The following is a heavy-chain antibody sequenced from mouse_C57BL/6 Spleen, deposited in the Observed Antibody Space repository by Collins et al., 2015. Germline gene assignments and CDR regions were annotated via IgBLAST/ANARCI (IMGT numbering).Heavy chain of an antibody. CDR2: IYPGDGDT. J-gene: IGHJ3*01. CDR3: AAPGTPIAY. V-gene: IGHV1-80*01. D-gene: IGHD4-1*01. CDR1: GYAFSNYW. Sequence: QSGAELVKPGASVKISCKASGYAFSNYWMNWVKQRPGKGLEWIGQIYPGDGDTNYNGKFKGKATLTADKSSSTAYMQLSSLTSEDSAVYFCAAPGTPIAYWGQGTLVTVSA.